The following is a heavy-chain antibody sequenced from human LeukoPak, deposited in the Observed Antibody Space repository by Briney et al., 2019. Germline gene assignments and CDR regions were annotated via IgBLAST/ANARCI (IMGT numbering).Heavy chain of an antibody. CDR3: ARGSDYLNWFDP. J-gene: IGHJ5*02. CDR1: GYTFTSYG. Sequence: ASVKVSCKASGYTFTSYGINWVRQAPGQGPEWMGWISAYSGNTNYAQKLQGRVTMTTDTSTSTAYMELRSLRSDDTAVYYCARGSDYLNWFDPWGQGTLVTVSS. CDR2: ISAYSGNT. V-gene: IGHV1-18*01. D-gene: IGHD4-17*01.